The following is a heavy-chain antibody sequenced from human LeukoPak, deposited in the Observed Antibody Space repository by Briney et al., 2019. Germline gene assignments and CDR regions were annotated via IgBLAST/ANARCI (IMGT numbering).Heavy chain of an antibody. Sequence: GSSVKVSCKASGDTFSSYAISWVRQAPGQGLEWMGGIIPIFGTANYAQTFQGRVTITTDESTSTAYMELSSLRSEDTAVYYCARVRAVAAAGHYPFDYWGQGTLVTVSS. V-gene: IGHV1-69*05. CDR3: ARVRAVAAAGHYPFDY. J-gene: IGHJ4*02. CDR2: IIPIFGTA. D-gene: IGHD6-13*01. CDR1: GDTFSSYA.